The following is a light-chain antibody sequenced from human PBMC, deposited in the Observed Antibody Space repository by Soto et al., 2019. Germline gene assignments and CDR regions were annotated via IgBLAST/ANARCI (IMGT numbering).Light chain of an antibody. CDR1: SSDVGGYNY. CDR2: EVT. Sequence: QSVLTQPASVSGSPGQSITISCTGTSSDVGGYNYVSWYQQHPGKAPKLIIYEVTNRPSGVSSRFSGSKSGNTASLTISGLQAEDEADYYCSSYTTSSTRVFGPGTKVTVL. V-gene: IGLV2-14*01. J-gene: IGLJ1*01. CDR3: SSYTTSSTRV.